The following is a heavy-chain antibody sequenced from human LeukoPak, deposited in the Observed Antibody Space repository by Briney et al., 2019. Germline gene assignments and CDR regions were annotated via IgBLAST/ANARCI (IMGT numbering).Heavy chain of an antibody. CDR3: AKVVDYYDSSGYYGVSAFDI. V-gene: IGHV3-53*01. Sequence: GGSLRLSCTVSGFTVSSNSMSWVRQAPGKGLEWVSFIYSGGNTHNSDSVKGRFTISRDNSKNTLYLQMNSLRAEDTAVYYCAKVVDYYDSSGYYGVSAFDIWGQGTMVTVSS. J-gene: IGHJ3*02. CDR2: IYSGGNT. CDR1: GFTVSSNS. D-gene: IGHD3-22*01.